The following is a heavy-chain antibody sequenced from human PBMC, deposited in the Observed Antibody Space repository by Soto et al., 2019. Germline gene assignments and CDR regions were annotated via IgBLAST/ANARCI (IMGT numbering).Heavy chain of an antibody. Sequence: PGGSLRLSCAASGFTFSSYWMHWVRQAPGKGLVWVSRINSDGSSTSYADSVKGRFTISRDNAKNTLYLQMNSLRAEDTAVYYCASLPDTALFDYWGQGTLVTVSS. CDR2: INSDGSST. CDR3: ASLPDTALFDY. D-gene: IGHD5-18*01. V-gene: IGHV3-74*01. J-gene: IGHJ4*02. CDR1: GFTFSSYW.